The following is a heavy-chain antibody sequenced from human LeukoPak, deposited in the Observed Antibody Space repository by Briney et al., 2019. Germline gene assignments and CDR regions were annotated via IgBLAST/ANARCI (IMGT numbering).Heavy chain of an antibody. CDR1: GGSFIGYY. CDR2: IYSDGST. V-gene: IGHV4-59*01. J-gene: IGHJ3*02. CDR3: VRDWGGCNFDI. Sequence: SETLSLTCAVSGGSFIGYYWSWIRQPPGEGLEWMAYIYSDGSTNYNPSLKSRVTKSVDTSKNQYSLKLSSVTAADTAVYYCVRDWGGCNFDIWGQGTMVTVSS. D-gene: IGHD3-16*01.